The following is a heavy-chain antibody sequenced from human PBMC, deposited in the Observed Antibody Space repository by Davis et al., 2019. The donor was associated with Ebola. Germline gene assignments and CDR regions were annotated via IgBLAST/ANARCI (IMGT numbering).Heavy chain of an antibody. CDR3: ARGGLLYYYYGTDV. Sequence: GGSLRLSCAVSGFTFTSYAMHWVRQAPGKGLEWVAVISFDGINKFYGDSVKDRFTISRDNSKNTLYLEMNSLRAEDTAVYYCARGGLLYYYYGTDVWGKGTTVTVSS. D-gene: IGHD2/OR15-2a*01. J-gene: IGHJ6*04. V-gene: IGHV3-30-3*01. CDR2: ISFDGINK. CDR1: GFTFTSYA.